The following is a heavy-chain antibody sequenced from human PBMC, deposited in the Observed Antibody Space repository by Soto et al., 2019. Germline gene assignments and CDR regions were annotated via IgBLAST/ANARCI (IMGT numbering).Heavy chain of an antibody. J-gene: IGHJ4*02. CDR1: GFTFSSYA. V-gene: IGHV3-30-3*01. CDR2: ISYDGSNK. CDR3: AREPDYDYVWASGY. D-gene: IGHD3-16*01. Sequence: QVQLVESGGGVVQPGRSLRLSCAASGFTFSSYAMHWVRQAPGKGLEWVAVISYDGSNKYYADSVKGRFTISRDNSKNTLYLQMNSLRAEATAVYYCAREPDYDYVWASGYWGQGTLVTVSS.